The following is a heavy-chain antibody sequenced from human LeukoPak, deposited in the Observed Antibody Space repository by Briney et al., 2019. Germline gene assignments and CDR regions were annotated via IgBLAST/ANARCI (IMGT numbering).Heavy chain of an antibody. D-gene: IGHD6-13*01. J-gene: IGHJ4*02. Sequence: GASVKVSCKSSGYTVTSYGISWVRQAPGQGLEWMGWISAYNGNTNYAQKLQGRVTMTTDTSTSTAYMELRSLRSDDTAVYYCARAPLLTIYSSSWYATFDYWGQGTLVTVSS. CDR1: GYTVTSYG. V-gene: IGHV1-18*01. CDR3: ARAPLLTIYSSSWYATFDY. CDR2: ISAYNGNT.